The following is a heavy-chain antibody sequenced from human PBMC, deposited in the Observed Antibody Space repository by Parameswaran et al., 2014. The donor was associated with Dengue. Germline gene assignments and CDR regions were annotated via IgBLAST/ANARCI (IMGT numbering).Heavy chain of an antibody. Sequence: WIRQPPGKGLEWVGRIKSKTDGGTTDYAAPVKGRFTISRDDSKNTLYLQMNSLKTEDTAVYYCTTWGWNDEGRGFDYWGQGTLVTVSS. V-gene: IGHV3-15*01. J-gene: IGHJ4*02. D-gene: IGHD1-1*01. CDR3: TTWGWNDEGRGFDY. CDR2: IKSKTDGGTT.